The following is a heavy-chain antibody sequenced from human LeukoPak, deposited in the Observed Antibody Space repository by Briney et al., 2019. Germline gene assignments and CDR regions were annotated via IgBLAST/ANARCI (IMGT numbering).Heavy chain of an antibody. CDR3: ASGPRFDYFDFWSGYLDY. J-gene: IGHJ4*02. V-gene: IGHV3-74*01. CDR2: IISDGSNI. CDR1: GFTFSNYW. Sequence: GGSLRLSCAASGFTFSNYWMHWVRQAPGKGLVWVSRIISDGSNINYADSVKGRFTISRDNAKNTLYLQMNNLRAEDTAVYYCASGPRFDYFDFWSGYLDYWGQGTLVTVSS. D-gene: IGHD3-3*01.